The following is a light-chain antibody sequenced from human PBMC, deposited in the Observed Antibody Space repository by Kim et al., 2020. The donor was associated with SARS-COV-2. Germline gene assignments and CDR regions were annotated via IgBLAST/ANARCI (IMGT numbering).Light chain of an antibody. V-gene: IGKV2-28*01. CDR1: QSLLSSNGKTY. CDR2: VSS. CDR3: MQALQTPRT. J-gene: IGKJ2*01. Sequence: EPASISCRASQSLLSSNGKTYLDWYLQKPGQSPQLLIYVSSNRASGVPDRFSGSGSGTDFTLKITRVEAEDVGVYYCMQALQTPRTFGQGTKLEI.